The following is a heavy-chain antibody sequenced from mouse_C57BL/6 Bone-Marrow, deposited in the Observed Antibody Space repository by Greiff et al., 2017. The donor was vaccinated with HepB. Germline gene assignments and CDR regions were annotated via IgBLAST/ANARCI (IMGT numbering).Heavy chain of an antibody. CDR3: AREGAYYGYDGNYYAMDY. CDR2: ISYDGSN. V-gene: IGHV3-6*01. Sequence: EVQLQQSGPGLVKPSQSLSLTCSVTGYSITSGYYWNWIRQFPGNKLEWMGYISYDGSNNYNPSLKNRISITRDTSKNQFFLKLNSVTTEDTATYYCAREGAYYGYDGNYYAMDYWGQGTSVTVSS. J-gene: IGHJ4*01. D-gene: IGHD2-9*01. CDR1: GYSITSGYY.